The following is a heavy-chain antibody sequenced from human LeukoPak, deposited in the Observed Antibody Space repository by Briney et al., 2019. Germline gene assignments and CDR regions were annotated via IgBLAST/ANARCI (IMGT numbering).Heavy chain of an antibody. CDR1: GGSISSGDYY. CDR3: ARERDSMVRGGDP. D-gene: IGHD3-10*01. CDR2: ICYSGST. Sequence: MASETLSLTCTVSGGSISSGDYYWSWIRQPPGKGLEWIGYICYSGSTYYNPSLKSRVTISVDTSKNQFSLKLSSVTAADTAVYYCARERDSMVRGGDPWGQGTLVTVSS. V-gene: IGHV4-30-4*01. J-gene: IGHJ5*02.